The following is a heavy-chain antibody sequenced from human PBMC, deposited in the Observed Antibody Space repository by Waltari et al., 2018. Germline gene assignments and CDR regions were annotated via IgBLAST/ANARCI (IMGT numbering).Heavy chain of an antibody. CDR1: GFTFSSSG. CDR2: ISYDGSNK. CDR3: AIIPGYSSGWPLDY. V-gene: IGHV3-30*03. Sequence: QVQLVESGGGVVQPGRSLRLSCAASGFTFSSSGMHWVRQAPGKGLEWVAVISYDGSNKYYADSVKGRFTISRDNSKNTLYLQMNSLRAEDTAVYYCAIIPGYSSGWPLDYWGQGTLVTVSS. J-gene: IGHJ4*02. D-gene: IGHD6-19*01.